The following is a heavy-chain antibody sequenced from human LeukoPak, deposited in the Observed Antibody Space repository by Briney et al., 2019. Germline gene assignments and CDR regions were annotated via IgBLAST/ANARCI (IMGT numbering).Heavy chain of an antibody. V-gene: IGHV3-73*01. CDR3: RGALGY. Sequence: GGSLRLSCAASGFTFSTFSNAWMSWVRQASGKGLEWVGRIRGKPSNYATTYTASMKDRFTISRDDSKNTAYLQMNGLKTEDTAVYYCRGALGYWGQGTLATVSS. CDR2: IRGKPSNYAT. J-gene: IGHJ4*02. D-gene: IGHD3-16*01. CDR1: GFTFSTFS.